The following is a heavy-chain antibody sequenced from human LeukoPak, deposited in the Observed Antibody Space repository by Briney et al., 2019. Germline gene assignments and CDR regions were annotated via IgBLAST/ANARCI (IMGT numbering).Heavy chain of an antibody. CDR2: IYYSGST. D-gene: IGHD3-3*01. J-gene: IGHJ5*02. CDR1: GYTISSDYY. CDR3: AREPNYDFWSGYPDP. Sequence: SETLSLTCTVSGYTISSDYYWGWIRHPPGKGLEWIGSIYYSGSTYYNPSLKSRVTISVDTSKNQVSLKLSSVTAADTAVYYCAREPNYDFWSGYPDPWGQGTLVTVSS. V-gene: IGHV4-38-2*02.